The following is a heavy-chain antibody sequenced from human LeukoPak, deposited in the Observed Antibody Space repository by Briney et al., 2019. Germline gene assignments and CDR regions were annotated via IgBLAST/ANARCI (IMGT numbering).Heavy chain of an antibody. CDR2: IYYSGST. CDR3: ARVWELLGWFDP. Sequence: SETLSLTCTVSGGSISSYYWGWIRQPPGKGLEWIGNIYYSGSTYYNPSLKSRVTISVDTSKNHFSLKLSSVTAADTAVYYCARVWELLGWFDPWGQGILVTVSS. D-gene: IGHD1-26*01. CDR1: GGSISSYY. V-gene: IGHV4-39*02. J-gene: IGHJ5*02.